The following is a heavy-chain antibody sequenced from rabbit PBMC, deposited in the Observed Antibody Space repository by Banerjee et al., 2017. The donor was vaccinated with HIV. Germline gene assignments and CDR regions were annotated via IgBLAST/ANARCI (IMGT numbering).Heavy chain of an antibody. V-gene: IGHV1S45*01. CDR3: ARGAGHADYGDASL. CDR1: GLDFGSSYW. J-gene: IGHJ4*01. Sequence: QEQLVESGGGLVTLGGSLTLTCTASGLDFGSSYWICWVRQAPGKGLEWIACINTSSGNTVYATWAKGRFTISKTSWTTVTLQMTSLTAADTATYFCARGAGHADYGDASLWGPGTLVTVS. D-gene: IGHD2-1*01. CDR2: INTSSGNT.